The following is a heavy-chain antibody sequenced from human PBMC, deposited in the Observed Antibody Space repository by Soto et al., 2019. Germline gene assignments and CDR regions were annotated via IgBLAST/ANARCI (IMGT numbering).Heavy chain of an antibody. Sequence: GGSLRLSCAGSGFTLSTAGIHWVRQAPGKGLEWVALIWNDESTKYYTDSVRGRFTISRDNSKNTVHLQMNSLKTEDTAVYYCARNSGGSHYILDSWGQGP. J-gene: IGHJ4*02. CDR1: GFTLSTAG. CDR3: ARNSGGSHYILDS. CDR2: IWNDESTK. V-gene: IGHV3-33*01. D-gene: IGHD3-22*01.